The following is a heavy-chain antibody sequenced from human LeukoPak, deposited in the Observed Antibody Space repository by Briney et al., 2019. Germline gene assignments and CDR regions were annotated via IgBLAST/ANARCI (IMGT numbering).Heavy chain of an antibody. CDR3: ARDNGDYGGYGMDV. CDR1: GGSISSGGYY. D-gene: IGHD4-17*01. CDR2: IYYSGST. V-gene: IGHV4-31*03. J-gene: IGHJ6*02. Sequence: SETLSLTCTVSGGSISSGGYYWSWIRQHPGKGLEWIGYIYYSGSTYYNPSLKSRVTISVDTSKNQFSLKLSSVTAADTAVYYCARDNGDYGGYGMDVWGQGTTVTVSS.